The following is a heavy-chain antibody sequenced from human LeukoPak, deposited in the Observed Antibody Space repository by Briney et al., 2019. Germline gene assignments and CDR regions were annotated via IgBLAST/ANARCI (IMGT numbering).Heavy chain of an antibody. CDR1: GGTFSGYA. J-gene: IGHJ6*03. Sequence: SVKVSCKASGGTFSGYAISWVRQAPGQGLEWMGGIIPIFGTANYAQKFQGRVTITADESTSTAYMELSSLRSEDTAVYYCARVVDYEEYYYYMDVWGKGTTVTVSS. CDR3: ARVVDYEEYYYYMDV. CDR2: IIPIFGTA. D-gene: IGHD4-17*01. V-gene: IGHV1-69*13.